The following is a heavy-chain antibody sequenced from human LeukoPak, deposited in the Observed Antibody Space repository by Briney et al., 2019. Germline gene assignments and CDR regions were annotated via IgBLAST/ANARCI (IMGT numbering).Heavy chain of an antibody. Sequence: GGSLRLSCAASGFTFSTYAMNWVRQAPGKGLEWVSAISGSGGTTYYADSVKGRFTISRDNSKNTLYLQMNSLRAEDTAVYYCAKQIAVAGTSGWFDPGGQGTLVTVSS. CDR2: ISGSGGTT. CDR1: GFTFSTYA. CDR3: AKQIAVAGTSGWFDP. J-gene: IGHJ5*02. V-gene: IGHV3-23*01. D-gene: IGHD6-19*01.